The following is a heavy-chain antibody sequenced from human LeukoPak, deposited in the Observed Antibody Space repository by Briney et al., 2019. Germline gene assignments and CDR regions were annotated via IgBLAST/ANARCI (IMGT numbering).Heavy chain of an antibody. J-gene: IGHJ4*02. CDR2: IYNTGDT. Sequence: GGSLRLSCAASGFTVSNNYMSWVRQAPGKGLEWVSFIYNTGDTYYADSVKGRFTISRDNSKNTLYLQMNSLRAEDTAVYYCARWYCSSNTCYYDYWGQGTLATVSS. V-gene: IGHV3-53*01. CDR1: GFTVSNNY. CDR3: ARWYCSSNTCYYDY. D-gene: IGHD2-2*01.